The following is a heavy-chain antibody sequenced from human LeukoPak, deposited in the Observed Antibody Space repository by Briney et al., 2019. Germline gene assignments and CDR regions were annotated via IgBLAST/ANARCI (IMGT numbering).Heavy chain of an antibody. CDR3: AKAEAGYSYGWPYYFDY. CDR1: GFTFSSYG. J-gene: IGHJ4*02. V-gene: IGHV3-30*18. CDR2: ISYDGSNK. D-gene: IGHD5-18*01. Sequence: GGSLRLSCAASGFTFSSYGMHWVRQAPGKGLEWVAVISYDGSNKYYADSVKGRFTISRDNSKNTLYLQMNSLRAEDTAVYYCAKAEAGYSYGWPYYFDYWGQGTLVTVSS.